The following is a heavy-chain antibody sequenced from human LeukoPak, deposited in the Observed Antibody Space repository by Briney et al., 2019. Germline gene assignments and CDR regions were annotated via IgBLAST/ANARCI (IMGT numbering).Heavy chain of an antibody. D-gene: IGHD3-22*01. J-gene: IGHJ3*02. V-gene: IGHV1-2*02. CDR1: GYTFTGYY. CDR2: INPNSGGT. CDR3: ARDTRYYYDSSAYYRSDAFDI. Sequence: ASVKVSCKASGYTFTGYYIHWVRQAPGQGLEWMGWINPNSGGTNYAQKFQGRVTMTRDTSISTAYMELSRLRSDDAAVYYYARDTRYYYDSSAYYRSDAFDIWGQGTMVTVSS.